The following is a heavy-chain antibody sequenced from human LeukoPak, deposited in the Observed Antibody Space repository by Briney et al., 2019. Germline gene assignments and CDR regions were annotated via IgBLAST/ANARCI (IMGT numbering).Heavy chain of an antibody. J-gene: IGHJ4*02. CDR1: GFTFSTYG. CDR3: ATLTWIQLWLLDY. D-gene: IGHD5-18*01. Sequence: GGSLRLSCAASGFTFSTYGMHWVRQAPGKGLEWVAFIRYDGRNKYYADSVKGRFTISRDNSKNTLCLQMNSLRAEDTAVYYCATLTWIQLWLLDYWGQGTLVTVSS. V-gene: IGHV3-30*02. CDR2: IRYDGRNK.